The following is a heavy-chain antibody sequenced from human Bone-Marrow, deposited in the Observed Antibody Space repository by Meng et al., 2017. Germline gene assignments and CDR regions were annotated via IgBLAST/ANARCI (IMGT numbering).Heavy chain of an antibody. V-gene: IGHV1-18*01. D-gene: IGHD3-22*01. Sequence: ASVNVSCQSSGYTFTSYGISWVRPAPGQGLEWMGWISAYNGNTNYAQKLQGRVTMTTDTSTSTAYMELRSLRSDDTAVYYCARGNRLGTYYYDSSGTDYWGQGTLVPS. CDR3: ARGNRLGTYYYDSSGTDY. J-gene: IGHJ4*02. CDR1: GYTFTSYG. CDR2: ISAYNGNT.